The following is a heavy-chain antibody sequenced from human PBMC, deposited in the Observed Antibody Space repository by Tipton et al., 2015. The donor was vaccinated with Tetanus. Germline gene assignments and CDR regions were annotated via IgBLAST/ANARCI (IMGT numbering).Heavy chain of an antibody. CDR2: ISVRGSHT. Sequence: SLRLSCAASGFTFSNYAMAWVRPAPGKGLEWVSGISVRGSHTYYADPVKGRFSISRDNSKNTVYLQMNSLRDEDTAVYYCAKDPASRGWFDPWGQGTLVSVSS. CDR1: GFTFSNYA. V-gene: IGHV3-23*01. CDR3: AKDPASRGWFDP. J-gene: IGHJ5*02.